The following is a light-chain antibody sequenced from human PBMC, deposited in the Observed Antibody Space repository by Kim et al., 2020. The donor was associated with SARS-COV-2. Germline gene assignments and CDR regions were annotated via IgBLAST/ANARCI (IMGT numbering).Light chain of an antibody. Sequence: VTRTCRESQEISSHLVWYQQKPGKATNLLRYEAKVRQAGVPSRFRDSGSQVDFALTISRLQPGDFVTLYSQRANTFPYTFGRGTKVDIK. CDR1: QEISSH. V-gene: IGKV1-12*01. CDR3: QRANTFPYT. CDR2: EAK. J-gene: IGKJ2*01.